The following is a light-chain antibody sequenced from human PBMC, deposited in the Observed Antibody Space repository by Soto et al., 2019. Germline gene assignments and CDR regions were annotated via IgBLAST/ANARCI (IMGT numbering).Light chain of an antibody. CDR2: EVS. J-gene: IGLJ1*01. V-gene: IGLV2-8*01. Sequence: QSVLNQPPSASGSPGQSVTISCTGSSSDVGGYNYVSWYQQHPGKAPKLMIYEVSKRPSGVPDRFSGSKSGNTASLTVSGLQAEDEADYYCSSYAGSTRYVFGTGTKVTVL. CDR3: SSYAGSTRYV. CDR1: SSDVGGYNY.